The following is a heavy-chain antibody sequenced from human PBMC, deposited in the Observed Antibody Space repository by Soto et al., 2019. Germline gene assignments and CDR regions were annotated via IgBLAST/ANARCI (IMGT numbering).Heavy chain of an antibody. CDR3: TTDPRWWEPHAFDI. CDR1: GFTFSNAW. D-gene: IGHD2-15*01. V-gene: IGHV3-15*07. CDR2: IKSKTDGGTT. J-gene: IGHJ3*02. Sequence: EVQLVESGGGLVKPGGSLRLSCAASGFTFSNAWMNWVRQAPGKGLEWVGRIKSKTDGGTTDYAAPVKGRFTIPRDDSKNTLYLQMNSLKTEDTAVYYCTTDPRWWEPHAFDIWGQGTMVTVSS.